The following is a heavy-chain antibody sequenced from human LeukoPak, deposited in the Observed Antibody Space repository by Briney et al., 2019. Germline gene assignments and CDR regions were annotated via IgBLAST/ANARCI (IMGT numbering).Heavy chain of an antibody. CDR1: GFTFSSYS. J-gene: IGHJ6*02. CDR3: AKSNYDYVWGSYSDYGMDV. V-gene: IGHV3-21*04. D-gene: IGHD3-16*01. Sequence: GGSLRLSCAASGFTFSSYSMNWVRQAPGKGLEWVSSISSSSSYIYYADSVKGRFTISRDNAKNSLYLQMNSLRAEDTAVYYCAKSNYDYVWGSYSDYGMDVWGQGTTVTVSS. CDR2: ISSSSSYI.